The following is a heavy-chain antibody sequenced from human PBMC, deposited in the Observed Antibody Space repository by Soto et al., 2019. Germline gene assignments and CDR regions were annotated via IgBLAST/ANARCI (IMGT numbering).Heavy chain of an antibody. V-gene: IGHV4-34*01. J-gene: IGHJ5*01. D-gene: IGHD6-13*01. Sequence: SETLSITCAVYGGSFSGYYWSWIRQPPGKGLEWIGEINHSGSTNYNPSLKSRVTISVDTSKNQFSLKLSSVTAADTAVHYCARGESIAAAGTYNWFDPWGQGTLVTVSS. CDR3: ARGESIAAAGTYNWFDP. CDR1: GGSFSGYY. CDR2: INHSGST.